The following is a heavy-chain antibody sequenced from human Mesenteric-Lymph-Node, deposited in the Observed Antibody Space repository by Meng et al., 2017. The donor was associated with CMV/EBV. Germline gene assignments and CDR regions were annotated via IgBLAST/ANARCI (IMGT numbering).Heavy chain of an antibody. D-gene: IGHD2-2*01. CDR1: YAFTSYG. V-gene: IGHV1-18*01. CDR3: ARTVVPAAPYYYYGMDV. J-gene: IGHJ6*02. CDR2: ISAYNGNT. Sequence: YAFTSYGSSWVRQAPGQGLEWMGWISAYNGNTNYAQKLQGRVTMTTDTSTSTAYMELRSLRSADTAVYYCARTVVPAAPYYYYGMDVWGQGTTVTVSS.